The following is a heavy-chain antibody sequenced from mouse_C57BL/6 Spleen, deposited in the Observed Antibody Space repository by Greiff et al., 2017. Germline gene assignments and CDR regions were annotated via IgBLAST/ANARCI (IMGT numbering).Heavy chain of an antibody. D-gene: IGHD2-3*01. CDR2: LDPETGGT. CDR3: TRADYDGYVTYGFAY. J-gene: IGHJ3*01. CDR1: GYTFTDYE. Sequence: QVQLKESGAELVRPGASVTLSCKASGYTFTDYEMHWVKQTPVHGLEWIGALDPETGGTAYNQKFKGKAILTADKSSSTAYMELRSLTSEDSAVYYCTRADYDGYVTYGFAYWGQGTLVTVSA. V-gene: IGHV1-15*01.